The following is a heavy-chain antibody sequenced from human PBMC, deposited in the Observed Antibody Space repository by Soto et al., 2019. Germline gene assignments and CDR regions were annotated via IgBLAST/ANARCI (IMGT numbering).Heavy chain of an antibody. CDR1: GFTFSSYA. D-gene: IGHD4-17*01. CDR2: ISGSGGST. CDR3: APDYGDYVDYYYGMDV. V-gene: IGHV3-23*01. Sequence: GVLRLSCAASGFTFSSYAMSWVRQAPGKGLEWVSAISGSGGSTYYADSVKGRFTISRDNSKNTLYLQMNSLRAEDTAVYYCAPDYGDYVDYYYGMDVWGQGTTVTVSS. J-gene: IGHJ6*02.